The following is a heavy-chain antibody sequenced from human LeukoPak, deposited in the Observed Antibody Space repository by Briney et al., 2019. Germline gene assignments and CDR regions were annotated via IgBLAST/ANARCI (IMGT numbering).Heavy chain of an antibody. CDR3: AASGADYGDPGSHFDY. CDR1: GGSISSYY. J-gene: IGHJ4*02. D-gene: IGHD4-17*01. Sequence: SETLSLTCTVSGGSISSYYWSWIRQPPGKGLEWIGYIYYSGSTNYNPSLKSRVTISVDTSKNQFSLKLSSVTAADTAVYYCAASGADYGDPGSHFDYWGQGTLVTVSS. V-gene: IGHV4-59*01. CDR2: IYYSGST.